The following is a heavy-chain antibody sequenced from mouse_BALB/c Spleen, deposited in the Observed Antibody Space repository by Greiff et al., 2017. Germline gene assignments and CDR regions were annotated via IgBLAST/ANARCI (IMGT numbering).Heavy chain of an antibody. J-gene: IGHJ4*01. Sequence: VQLQQSGGGLVQPGGSRKLSCAASGFTFISFGMHWVRQAPEKGLEWVAYISSGSSTIYYADTVKGRFTISRDNPKNTLFLQMTSLRSEETAMYYCARPLVITTATRAMDYWGQGTSVTVSS. CDR1: GFTFISFG. D-gene: IGHD1-2*01. CDR2: ISSGSSTI. CDR3: ARPLVITTATRAMDY. V-gene: IGHV5-17*02.